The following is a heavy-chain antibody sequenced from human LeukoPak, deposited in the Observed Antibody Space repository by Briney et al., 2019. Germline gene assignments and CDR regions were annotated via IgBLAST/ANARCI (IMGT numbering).Heavy chain of an antibody. Sequence: PGGSLRLSCAASGFTFSSYAMHWVRQAPGKGLEWVAIMSYDGSNKYYADSVKGRFTISRDNSKNTLYLQMNSLRAEDTAVYYCAREGIQLWFGGVGDWFDPWGQGTLVTVSS. V-gene: IGHV3-30-3*01. CDR1: GFTFSSYA. CDR3: AREGIQLWFGGVGDWFDP. D-gene: IGHD5-18*01. J-gene: IGHJ5*02. CDR2: MSYDGSNK.